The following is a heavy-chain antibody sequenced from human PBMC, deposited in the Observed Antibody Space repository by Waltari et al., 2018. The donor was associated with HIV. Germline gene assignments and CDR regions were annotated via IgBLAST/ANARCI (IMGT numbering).Heavy chain of an antibody. V-gene: IGHV4-34*01. D-gene: IGHD6-13*01. J-gene: IGHJ4*02. CDR2: INHSGST. CDR1: GGSFSGYY. Sequence: QVQLQQWGAGLLKPSETLSLTCAVYGGSFSGYYWSWIREPPGKGLEWIGEINHSGSTNYNPSLKSRVTISVDTSKNQFSLKLSSVTAADTAVYYCATGGVAAAAGTGTEGSIDYWGQGTLVTVSS. CDR3: ATGGVAAAAGTGTEGSIDY.